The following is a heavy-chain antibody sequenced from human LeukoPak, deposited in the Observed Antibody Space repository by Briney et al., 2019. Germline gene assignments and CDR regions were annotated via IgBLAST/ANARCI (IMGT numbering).Heavy chain of an antibody. Sequence: GSLRLSCAASGFTFNNYAMSWVRQAPGKGLEWVSAISDSGSATNYADSVKGRFTISRDNSKNTLYLQMNSLGAEDTAVYYCAKRSCGGGSCNFDYWGQGTLVTVSS. CDR3: AKRSCGGGSCNFDY. V-gene: IGHV3-23*01. J-gene: IGHJ4*02. CDR1: GFTFNNYA. CDR2: ISDSGSAT. D-gene: IGHD2-15*01.